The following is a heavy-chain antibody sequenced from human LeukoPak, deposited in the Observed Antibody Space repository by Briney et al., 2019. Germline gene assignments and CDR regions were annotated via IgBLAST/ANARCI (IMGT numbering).Heavy chain of an antibody. CDR3: ARGEGRGYSYGLDY. J-gene: IGHJ4*02. CDR2: IYYSGST. V-gene: IGHV4-59*01. D-gene: IGHD5-18*01. Sequence: SETLSLTCTVSGGSISSYYWSWIRQPPGKGLEWIGYIYYSGSTNYNPSLKSRVTISVDTSKNQFSLKLSSVTAADTAVYYCARGEGRGYSYGLDYWGQGTLVTVSS. CDR1: GGSISSYY.